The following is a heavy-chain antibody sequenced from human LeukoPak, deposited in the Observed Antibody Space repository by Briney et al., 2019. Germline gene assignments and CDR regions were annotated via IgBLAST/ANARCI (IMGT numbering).Heavy chain of an antibody. Sequence: PSETLSLTCTVSGGSISSSSYYWGWIRQPPGKGLEWIGSIYYSGSTYYNPSLKSRVTISVDTSKNQFSLKLSSVTAADTAVYYCARGNCTNGVCQIFDYWGQGTLVTVSS. J-gene: IGHJ4*02. D-gene: IGHD2-8*01. CDR1: GGSISSSSYY. V-gene: IGHV4-39*07. CDR3: ARGNCTNGVCQIFDY. CDR2: IYYSGST.